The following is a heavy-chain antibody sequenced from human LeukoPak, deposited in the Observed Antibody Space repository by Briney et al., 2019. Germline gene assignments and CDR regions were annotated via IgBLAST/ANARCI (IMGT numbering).Heavy chain of an antibody. CDR2: ISAYNGNT. V-gene: IGHV1-18*01. D-gene: IGHD6-6*01. J-gene: IGHJ6*02. CDR1: GYTFTSYG. Sequence: ASVKVSCKASGYTFTSYGISWVRQAPGQGLEWMGWISAYNGNTNYAQKLQGRVTMTTDTSTSTAYMELRSLRSDDTAVYYCARDKSIAARPRYYGVDVWGQGTTVTVSS. CDR3: ARDKSIAARPRYYGVDV.